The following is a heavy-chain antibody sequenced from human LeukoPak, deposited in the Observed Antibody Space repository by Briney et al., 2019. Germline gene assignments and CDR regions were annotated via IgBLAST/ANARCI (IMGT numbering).Heavy chain of an antibody. CDR2: INHSGST. CDR1: GGSFSGYY. V-gene: IGHV4-34*01. Sequence: SETLSLTCAVYGGSFSGYYWSWIRQPPGKGLVWIGEINHSGSTNYNPSLKSRVTISVDTSKNQFSLKLSSVTAADTAVYYCARVQTYYYGSGSYCNPPGYFDYWGQGTLVTVSS. CDR3: ARVQTYYYGSGSYCNPPGYFDY. J-gene: IGHJ4*02. D-gene: IGHD3-10*01.